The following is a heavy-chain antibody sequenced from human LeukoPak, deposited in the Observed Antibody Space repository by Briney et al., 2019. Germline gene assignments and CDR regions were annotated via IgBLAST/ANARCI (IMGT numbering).Heavy chain of an antibody. CDR2: IKSKADNYAT. V-gene: IGHV3-73*01. J-gene: IGHJ3*02. Sequence: GGSLKLSCAASGFTFSGSAIHWVRQASGKGLEWVGRIKSKADNYATAYAASVKGRFTVSRDDSRNTAYLQMNSLNTADTAVYYCTRLTFYFGFNIWGLGTMVTVSS. D-gene: IGHD3-10*01. CDR3: TRLTFYFGFNI. CDR1: GFTFSGSA.